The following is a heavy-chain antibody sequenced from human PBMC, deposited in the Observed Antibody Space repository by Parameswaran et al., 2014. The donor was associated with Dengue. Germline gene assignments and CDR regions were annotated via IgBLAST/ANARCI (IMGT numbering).Heavy chain of an antibody. J-gene: IGHJ6*02. CDR3: ARDEVLMVYARYYYYGMDV. D-gene: IGHD2-8*01. Sequence: WVRQAPGQGLEWMGIINPSGGSTSYAQKFQGRVTMTRDTSTSTVYMELSSLRSEDTAVYYCARDEVLMVYARYYYYGMDVWGQGTTVTVSS. CDR2: INPSGGST. V-gene: IGHV1-46*01.